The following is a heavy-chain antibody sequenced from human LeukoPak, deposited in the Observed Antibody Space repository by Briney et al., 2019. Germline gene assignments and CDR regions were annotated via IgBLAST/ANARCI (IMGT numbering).Heavy chain of an antibody. Sequence: GGSLRLSCAASGFTFSSYWMSWVRQAPGKGLEWVANIKQDGSEKYYVDSVKGRFTISRDNAKNSLYLQMNSLRAEDTAVYYCAKEDYDDAFDIWGQGTMVTVSS. CDR2: IKQDGSEK. CDR1: GFTFSSYW. D-gene: IGHD3-16*01. CDR3: AKEDYDDAFDI. V-gene: IGHV3-7*03. J-gene: IGHJ3*02.